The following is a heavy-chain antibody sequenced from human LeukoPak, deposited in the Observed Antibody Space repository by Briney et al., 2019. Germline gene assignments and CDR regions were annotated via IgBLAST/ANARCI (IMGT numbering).Heavy chain of an antibody. V-gene: IGHV3-33*06. CDR3: AKMKGHPLPKYYMDV. J-gene: IGHJ6*01. Sequence: GGSLRLSCAASTFTFSRYGIHWVRQAPGKGLEWAAVIWYDGNDKYYGDSVKGRFTISRDNSKNTLYLQMNSLRAEDTAIYYCAKMKGHPLPKYYMDVWGQGTTVTVSS. CDR2: IWYDGNDK. D-gene: IGHD1-26*01. CDR1: TFTFSRYG.